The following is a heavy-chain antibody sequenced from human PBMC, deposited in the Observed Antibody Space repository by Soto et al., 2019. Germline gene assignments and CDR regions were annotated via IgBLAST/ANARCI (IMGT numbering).Heavy chain of an antibody. CDR2: ISGSGGST. CDR1: GFTFTSYA. V-gene: IGHV3-23*01. D-gene: IGHD1-26*01. CDR3: ARRGSGSYYDY. Sequence: EVQLLESGGGLVNLGGSLRLPWTASGFTFTSYAMRGFRQAPVKGLEWVSAISGSGGSTYYADSVKGRFTISRDNSKNTLYLQMNSLRAEDTAVYYCARRGSGSYYDYWGQGTLVTVSS. J-gene: IGHJ4*02.